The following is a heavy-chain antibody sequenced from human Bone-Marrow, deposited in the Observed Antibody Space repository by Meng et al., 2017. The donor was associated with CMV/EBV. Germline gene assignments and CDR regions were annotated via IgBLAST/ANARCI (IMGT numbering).Heavy chain of an antibody. CDR2: INAGNGNT. CDR1: TFPCYA. V-gene: IGHV1-3*01. Sequence: TFPCYAMHWVRQTPEQRIEWLGWINAGNGNTKYSQKFQGRVTITRDTSASTAYMELSSLRSEDTAVYYCAREGSYDFWSGYDYYFDYWGQGTLVTVSS. D-gene: IGHD3-3*01. J-gene: IGHJ4*02. CDR3: AREGSYDFWSGYDYYFDY.